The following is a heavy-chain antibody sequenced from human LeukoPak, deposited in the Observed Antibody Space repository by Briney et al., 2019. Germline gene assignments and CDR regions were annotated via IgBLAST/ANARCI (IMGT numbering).Heavy chain of an antibody. Sequence: SETLSLTCSVSGGSISSYHWSLIRQPAGKGLEWIGRIYTSGSTNYNPSLKSRVTISVDKSKNQFSLKLNSVTAADTAVYYCARDYRVIYGPEGFDPWGQGTLVTVSS. J-gene: IGHJ5*02. CDR3: ARDYRVIYGPEGFDP. CDR1: GGSISSYH. CDR2: IYTSGST. D-gene: IGHD2/OR15-2a*01. V-gene: IGHV4-4*07.